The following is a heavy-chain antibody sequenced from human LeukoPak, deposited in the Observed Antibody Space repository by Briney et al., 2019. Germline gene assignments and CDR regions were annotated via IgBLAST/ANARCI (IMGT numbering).Heavy chain of an antibody. D-gene: IGHD5-24*01. V-gene: IGHV3-66*01. J-gene: IGHJ3*02. CDR3: AKEMATMNAFDI. Sequence: PGGSLRLSCAASGFTVSSNYMSWVRQAPGKGLEWVSVIYSGGSTDYKDSVKDSLIISRDNSKNTLYLQMNSLRAEDTAVYYCAKEMATMNAFDIWGQGTMVTVSS. CDR2: IYSGGST. CDR1: GFTVSSNY.